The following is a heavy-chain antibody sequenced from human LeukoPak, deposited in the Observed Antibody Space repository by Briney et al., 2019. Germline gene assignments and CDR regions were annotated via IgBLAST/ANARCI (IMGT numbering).Heavy chain of an antibody. D-gene: IGHD2-2*02. CDR1: GITFSSYA. CDR2: ISSNGGST. CDR3: AREQYQLLYVYYYYYMDV. V-gene: IGHV3-64*01. J-gene: IGHJ6*03. Sequence: GGSLRLSCAASGITFSSYAMHWVRQAPGKGLEYVSAISSNGGSTYYANSVKGRFTISRDNSKNTLYLQMGSLRAEDMAVYYCAREQYQLLYVYYYYYMDVWGKGTTVTVSS.